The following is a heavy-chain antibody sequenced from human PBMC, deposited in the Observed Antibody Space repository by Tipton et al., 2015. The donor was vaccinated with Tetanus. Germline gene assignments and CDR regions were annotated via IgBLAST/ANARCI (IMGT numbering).Heavy chain of an antibody. CDR2: IFYIGSA. V-gene: IGHV4-39*01. CDR3: ARRVTRPSAPSRYFDY. D-gene: IGHD4-17*01. Sequence: TLSLTCTVSGGSISSSSYYWGWIRQPPGKGLEWIGNIFYIGSAYYNPSLRSRVTISVDTSKNQFSLKLSSVTAADTALYYCARRVTRPSAPSRYFDYWGQGTLVTVSS. CDR1: GGSISSSSYY. J-gene: IGHJ4*02.